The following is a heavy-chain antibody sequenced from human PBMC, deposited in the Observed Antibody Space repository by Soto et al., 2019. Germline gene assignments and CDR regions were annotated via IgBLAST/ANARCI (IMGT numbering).Heavy chain of an antibody. V-gene: IGHV3-23*01. CDR2: ISGSGGST. CDR3: AKDGDGGTAPFDS. CDR1: GITFSNYA. D-gene: IGHD2-15*01. Sequence: LRLSCAASGITFSNYAMSWVRQAPGKGLEWVSAISGSGGSTYYADSVKGRFTISRDNSKNTLYLQMNSLRAEDTAVYYCAKDGDGGTAPFDSWGQGTLVTVSS. J-gene: IGHJ4*02.